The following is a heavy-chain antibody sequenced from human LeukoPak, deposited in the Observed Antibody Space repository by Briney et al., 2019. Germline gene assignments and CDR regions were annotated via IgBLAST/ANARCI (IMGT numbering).Heavy chain of an antibody. CDR3: ARSSRIAVAGTGGRFDP. Sequence: ASVKVFCKASGYTFTGYYMHWVRQAPGQGLEWMGWINPNSGGTNYAQKFQGRVTMTRDTSISTAYMELSRLRSDDTAVYYCARSSRIAVAGTGGRFDPWGQGTLVTVSS. V-gene: IGHV1-2*02. D-gene: IGHD6-19*01. J-gene: IGHJ5*02. CDR2: INPNSGGT. CDR1: GYTFTGYY.